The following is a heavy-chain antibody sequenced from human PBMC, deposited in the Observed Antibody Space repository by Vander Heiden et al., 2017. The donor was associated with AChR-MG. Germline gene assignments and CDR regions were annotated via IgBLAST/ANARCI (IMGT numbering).Heavy chain of an antibody. CDR2: IDSDGSST. CDR3: ARDDSGARAQY. V-gene: IGHV3-74*01. D-gene: IGHD3-10*01. J-gene: IGHJ4*02. Sequence: EVHLVEPGGGLVQPGGSLRLSCAASGFTFSSYWMHWVRQAPGKGLVWVSRIDSDGSSTTYADSVKGRFTISRDNAKNTLYLQMNSLRAEDTAVYFCARDDSGARAQYWGPGTLVTVSS. CDR1: GFTFSSYW.